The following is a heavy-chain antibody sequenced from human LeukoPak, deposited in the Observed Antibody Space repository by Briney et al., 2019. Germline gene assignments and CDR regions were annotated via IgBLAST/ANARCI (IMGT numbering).Heavy chain of an antibody. D-gene: IGHD2-15*01. V-gene: IGHV3-15*01. CDR2: IKSKTDGGTT. J-gene: IGHJ4*02. CDR1: GFTFSTYS. Sequence: GGSLRLSCAASGFTFSTYSMNWVRQAPGKGLEWVGRIKSKTDGGTTDYAAPVKGRFTISRDDSKNTLYLQMNSLKTEDTAVYYCTTDGYCSGGSCSNDFDYWGQGTLVTVSS. CDR3: TTDGYCSGGSCSNDFDY.